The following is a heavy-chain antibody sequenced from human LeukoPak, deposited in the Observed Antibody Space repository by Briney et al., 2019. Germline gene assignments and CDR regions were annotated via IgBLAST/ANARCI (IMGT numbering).Heavy chain of an antibody. D-gene: IGHD3-3*01. V-gene: IGHV1-58*02. CDR1: GFTFTSSA. Sequence: SVKVSCKASGFTFTSSAMQWVRQARGQRLEWIGWIVVGSGNTNYAQKFQERVTITRNTSISTAYMELSSLRSEDTAVYYCARGEYYDFWSGYYTKVNWFDPWGQGTLVTVSS. J-gene: IGHJ5*02. CDR3: ARGEYYDFWSGYYTKVNWFDP. CDR2: IVVGSGNT.